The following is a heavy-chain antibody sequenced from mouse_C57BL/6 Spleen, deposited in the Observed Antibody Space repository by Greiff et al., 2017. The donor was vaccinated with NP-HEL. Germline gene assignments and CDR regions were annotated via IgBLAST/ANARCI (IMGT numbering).Heavy chain of an antibody. CDR1: GYTFTSYW. CDR2: INPSSGYT. V-gene: IGHV1-7*01. J-gene: IGHJ1*03. CDR3: AREELGRRGWFDV. D-gene: IGHD4-1*01. Sequence: QVQLKQSGAELAKPGASVKLSCKASGYTFTSYWMHWVKQRPGQGLEWIGYINPSSGYTKYNQKFKDKATLTADKSSSTAYMQLSSLTYEDSAVDYCAREELGRRGWFDVWGTGTTVTVSS.